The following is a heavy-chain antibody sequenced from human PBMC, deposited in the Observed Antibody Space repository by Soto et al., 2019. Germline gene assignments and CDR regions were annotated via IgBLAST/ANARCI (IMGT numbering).Heavy chain of an antibody. CDR2: IIPMFGTP. V-gene: IGHV1-69*06. CDR1: GDTFISYA. Sequence: QVQLVQSGAEVKKPGSSVRVSCNASGDTFISYAFSWVRQAPGQGLEWMGAIIPMFGTPNYAQKFQDRVTIAADRSSSTAYMDLRSLRSEDTAVYYCAIGIRYSCGWDFDYWGQGTLVTVSS. D-gene: IGHD6-19*01. J-gene: IGHJ4*02. CDR3: AIGIRYSCGWDFDY.